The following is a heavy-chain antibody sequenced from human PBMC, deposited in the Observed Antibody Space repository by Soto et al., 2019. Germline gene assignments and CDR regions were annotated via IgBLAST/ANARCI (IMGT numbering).Heavy chain of an antibody. CDR3: ARHLGRDYSNYPPGWFDP. Sequence: GASVKVSCKASGYTFTGYYMHWVRQAPGQGLEWMGWINPNSGGTNYAQKFQGWVTMTRDTSISTAYMELSGLRSDDTAVYYCARHLGRDYSNYPPGWFDPWGQGTLVTVSS. V-gene: IGHV1-2*04. CDR2: INPNSGGT. J-gene: IGHJ5*02. D-gene: IGHD4-4*01. CDR1: GYTFTGYY.